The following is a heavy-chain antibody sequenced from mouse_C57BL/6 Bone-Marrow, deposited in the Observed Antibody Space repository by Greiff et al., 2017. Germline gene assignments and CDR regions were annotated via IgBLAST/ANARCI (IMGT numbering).Heavy chain of an antibody. CDR1: GYSFTSYW. D-gene: IGHD2-1*01. J-gene: IGHJ2*01. CDR2: IYPSSGST. Sequence: VQLQQPGAELVKPGASVKMSCKASGYSFTSYWLTWVKQRPGQGLEWIGEIYPSSGSTISNDQFKSKATLTVDTSASTADMQRSSLTSEDSAVDYCARKEIYYGYFDDWGQGTTLTVSS. CDR3: ARKEIYYGYFDD. V-gene: IGHV1-55*01.